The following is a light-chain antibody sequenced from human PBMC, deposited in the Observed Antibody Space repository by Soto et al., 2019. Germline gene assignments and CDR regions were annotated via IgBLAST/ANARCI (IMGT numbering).Light chain of an antibody. Sequence: EKVMTQSPATLSVSPGEGATLSCRASQNINNNLAWYQQKPGQAPRLLIYGASTRATGIPPRFSGSGSGTEFTLTISSLPSEDFAVYSCQQYHDWPPWTFGQGTKVEVK. CDR2: GAS. CDR1: QNINNN. CDR3: QQYHDWPPWT. V-gene: IGKV3-15*01. J-gene: IGKJ1*01.